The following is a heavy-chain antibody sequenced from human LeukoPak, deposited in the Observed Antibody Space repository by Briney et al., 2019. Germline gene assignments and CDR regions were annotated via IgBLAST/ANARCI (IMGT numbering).Heavy chain of an antibody. CDR2: IWYDGSNK. J-gene: IGHJ4*02. CDR3: AKDRHSSQYYFDY. V-gene: IGHV3-33*06. CDR1: GFTFSSYG. Sequence: PGGSLRLSCAASGFTFSSYGMHWVRQAPGKGLEWVAVIWYDGSNKYYADSVKGRFTISRDNSKNKLYLQMNSLRAEDTAVYYCAKDRHSSQYYFDYWGQGTLVTVSS. D-gene: IGHD6-13*01.